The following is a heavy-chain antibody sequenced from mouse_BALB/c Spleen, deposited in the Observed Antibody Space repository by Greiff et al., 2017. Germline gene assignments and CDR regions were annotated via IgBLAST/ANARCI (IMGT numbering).Heavy chain of an antibody. Sequence: EVQLQQSGPELVKPGASVKISCKASGYSFTGYFMNWVKQSHGKSLEWIGRINPYNGDTFYNQKFKGKATLTVDKSSSTAHMELLSLTSEDSAVYYCGREGTRGYVNYPYYFDYGGQGTTLTVSA. D-gene: IGHD2-1*01. V-gene: IGHV1-37*01. CDR3: GREGTRGYVNYPYYFDY. CDR2: INPYNGDT. J-gene: IGHJ2*01. CDR1: GYSFTGYF.